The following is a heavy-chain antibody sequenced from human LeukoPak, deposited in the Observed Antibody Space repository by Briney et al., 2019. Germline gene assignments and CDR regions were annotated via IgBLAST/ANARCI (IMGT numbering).Heavy chain of an antibody. V-gene: IGHV4-38-2*02. D-gene: IGHD2-15*01. CDR1: GYSISSGYY. CDR3: ARAYCSGARCRDAFDI. J-gene: IGHJ3*02. CDR2: IYHSGSS. Sequence: PSETLSLPCSVSGYSISSGYYWGWIRQPPGKGLQWISTIYHSGSSFYNPSLQSRVTISIDTSNNQFSLRLSSVTAADTAVYYCARAYCSGARCRDAFDIWGQGTMVTVCS.